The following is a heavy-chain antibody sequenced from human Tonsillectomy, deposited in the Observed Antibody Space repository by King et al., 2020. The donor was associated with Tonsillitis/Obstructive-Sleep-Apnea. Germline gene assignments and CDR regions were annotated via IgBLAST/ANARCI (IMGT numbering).Heavy chain of an antibody. J-gene: IGHJ4*02. CDR1: GFVFRNYT. V-gene: IGHV3-30*04. D-gene: IGHD5-12*01. CDR2: ISYDGSHK. Sequence: VQLVESGGGVVQPGRSLRLSCAASGFVFRNYTMHWVRQAPGRGLNWVSVISYDGSHKYYVDSVKGRFTISRDNSKNTLYLRMNSLRPEDTAVYFCARDGDSSYDQISPTFFDYWGRGTLGSVPS. CDR3: ARDGDSSYDQISPTFFDY.